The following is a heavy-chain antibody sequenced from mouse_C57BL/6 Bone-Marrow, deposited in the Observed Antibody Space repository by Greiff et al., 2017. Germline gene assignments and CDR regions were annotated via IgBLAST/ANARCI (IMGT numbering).Heavy chain of an antibody. Sequence: QVQLQQPGAELVKPGASVKLSCKASGYTFTSYWMKWVKQRPGKGLEWIGEIDPSDGYTNYNQKFKGKATLTVDTSSSTAYMQLSSLTSEDSAVYYCARWEVRYWYFDVWGTGTTVTVSS. CDR2: IDPSDGYT. J-gene: IGHJ1*03. V-gene: IGHV1-50*01. CDR1: GYTFTSYW. D-gene: IGHD2-14*01. CDR3: ARWEVRYWYFDV.